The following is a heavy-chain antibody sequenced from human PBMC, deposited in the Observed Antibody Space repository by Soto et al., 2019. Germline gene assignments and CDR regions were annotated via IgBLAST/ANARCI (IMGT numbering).Heavy chain of an antibody. CDR3: ARDLGGWPDY. CDR1: GYTFTSYA. CDR2: INAGNGNT. D-gene: IGHD6-19*01. Sequence: QVQLVQSGAEVKKPGASVKVSCKASGYTFTSYAIHWVRQAPGQRLEWMGWINAGNGNTKYSQKFQDRGTITRDTSASTAYMELSSLRSEDTAVDYCARDLGGWPDYWGQGTLVTVSS. J-gene: IGHJ4*02. V-gene: IGHV1-3*01.